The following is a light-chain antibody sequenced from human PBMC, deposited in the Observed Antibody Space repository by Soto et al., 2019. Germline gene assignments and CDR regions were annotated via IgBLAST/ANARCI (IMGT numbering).Light chain of an antibody. Sequence: EIVLTQAPGTLSLSPGERATLSCRASQSVSSSYLAWYQQNPGQAPRVLIHGASSSATGIPDRFSGSGSVTAFTLTISRLEPEDFAVYLCQQYCTPSPNSFGQATNVEIK. CDR2: GAS. V-gene: IGKV3-20*01. CDR1: QSVSSSY. CDR3: QQYCTPSPNS. J-gene: IGKJ2*01.